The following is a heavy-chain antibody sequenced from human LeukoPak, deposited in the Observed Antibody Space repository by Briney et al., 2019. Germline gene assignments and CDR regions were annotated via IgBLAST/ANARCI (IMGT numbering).Heavy chain of an antibody. V-gene: IGHV3-23*01. J-gene: IGHJ4*02. D-gene: IGHD2-2*01. CDR1: GFTFGSYA. CDR3: AKGHSSTSELSY. CDR2: ISGSGGSV. Sequence: GGSLRLSCAASGFTFGSYAMNWVRQAPGKGLEWVAFISGSGGSVFYAESVQGRFIISRDNSENTVYLQMNSLRAEDTALYHCAKGHSSTSELSYWGRGTLVTVSS.